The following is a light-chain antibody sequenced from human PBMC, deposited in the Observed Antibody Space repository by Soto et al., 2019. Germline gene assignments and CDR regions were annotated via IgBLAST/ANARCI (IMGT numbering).Light chain of an antibody. Sequence: QPVLTQPSSHSASSVASVRLTCMLNSGFSVGDFWIRWHQQKPWNPPRYLLYYHSDSNKGQGPGDPSRFSGSNDASANSGILRISGLQPEDEAAYYCGTWHSYSKTNVFGSGTKLTGL. CDR1: SGFSVGDFW. CDR3: GTWHSYSKTNV. J-gene: IGLJ1*01. V-gene: IGLV5-52*01. CDR2: YHSDSNK.